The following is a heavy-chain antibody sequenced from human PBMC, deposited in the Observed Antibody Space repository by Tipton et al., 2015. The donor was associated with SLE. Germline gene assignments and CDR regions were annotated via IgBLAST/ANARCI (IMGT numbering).Heavy chain of an antibody. D-gene: IGHD1-1*01. J-gene: IGHJ4*02. V-gene: IGHV4-34*11. CDR1: GGSFSGYY. CDR3: ARVAPTEVFDY. Sequence: TLSLTCAVYGGSFSGYYWSWIRQPPGKGLEWIGYIYYNGKTNDNPSLKSRVTISVDTSKNQFSLKLNSVTAADTAVYYCARVAPTEVFDYWGQGTLVTVSS. CDR2: IYYNGKT.